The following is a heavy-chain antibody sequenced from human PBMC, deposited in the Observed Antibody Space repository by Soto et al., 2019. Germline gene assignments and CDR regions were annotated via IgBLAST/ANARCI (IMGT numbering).Heavy chain of an antibody. CDR2: IWYDGSNK. D-gene: IGHD3-10*01. V-gene: IGHV3-33*01. J-gene: IGHJ4*02. Sequence: QVQLVESGGGVVQPGRSLRLSCAASGFTFSSYGMHWVRQAPGKGLEWVAVIWYDGSNKYYADSVKGRFTISRDNSKNTLYLQMNSLRAEDTAVYYCAREGGRYYYGSGSYYKLRGQFDYWGQGTLVTVSS. CDR1: GFTFSSYG. CDR3: AREGGRYYYGSGSYYKLRGQFDY.